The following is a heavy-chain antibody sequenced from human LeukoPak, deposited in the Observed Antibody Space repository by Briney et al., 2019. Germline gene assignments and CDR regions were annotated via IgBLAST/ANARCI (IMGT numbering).Heavy chain of an antibody. CDR3: ARVPYMAAAGTGFDY. CDR1: GGTFTNYA. D-gene: IGHD6-13*01. J-gene: IGHJ4*02. V-gene: IGHV1-69*10. CDR2: IIPILHTT. Sequence: GASVKVSCKISGGTFTNYALGWLRQAPGHGPEWMGGIIPILHTTHYAQKFQGRVTVTADKSTSTTYMELNSLTYEDTAVYYCARVPYMAAAGTGFDYWGQGTLVTVSS.